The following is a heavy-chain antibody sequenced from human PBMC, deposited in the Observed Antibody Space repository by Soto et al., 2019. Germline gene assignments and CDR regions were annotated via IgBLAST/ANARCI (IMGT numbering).Heavy chain of an antibody. CDR2: ISGSGGST. J-gene: IGHJ6*02. D-gene: IGHD6-19*01. V-gene: IGHV3-23*01. CDR3: AKGLGQWLVRPGTDYGIDV. CDR1: GFTFSSYA. Sequence: EVQLLESGGGLVQPGGSLRLSCAASGFTFSSYAMSWVRQAPGKGLEWVSAISGSGGSTYYADSVKGRFTISRDNSKNTLYRQMNSLRAEDTAVYYCAKGLGQWLVRPGTDYGIDVWGQGTTVTVSS.